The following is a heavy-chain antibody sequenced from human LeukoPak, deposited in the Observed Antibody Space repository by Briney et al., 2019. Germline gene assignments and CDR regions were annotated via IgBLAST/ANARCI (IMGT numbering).Heavy chain of an antibody. Sequence: GSLRLSCAASGFTFSSYAMSWVRQAPGKGLEWVSAISGSGGSTYYADSVKGRFTISRDNSKNTLYLQMNSLRAEDTAVYYCAKGYSSSWTYYYGMDVWGQGTTVTVSS. CDR2: ISGSGGST. J-gene: IGHJ6*02. V-gene: IGHV3-23*01. D-gene: IGHD6-13*01. CDR1: GFTFSSYA. CDR3: AKGYSSSWTYYYGMDV.